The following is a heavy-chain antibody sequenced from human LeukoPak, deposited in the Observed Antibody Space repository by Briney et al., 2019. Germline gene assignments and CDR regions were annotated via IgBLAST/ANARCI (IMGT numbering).Heavy chain of an antibody. Sequence: GGSLRLSCAASGFTFRSYWMSWVRQAPGKGLEWVANIKQDGSLKYYVDSLKGRFTISRDNAKTSVYLQMSSLRAEDTAVYFCARIGYSSSSFDYWGQGTLVTVSP. CDR2: IKQDGSLK. J-gene: IGHJ4*02. CDR1: GFTFRSYW. CDR3: ARIGYSSSSFDY. V-gene: IGHV3-7*01. D-gene: IGHD6-6*01.